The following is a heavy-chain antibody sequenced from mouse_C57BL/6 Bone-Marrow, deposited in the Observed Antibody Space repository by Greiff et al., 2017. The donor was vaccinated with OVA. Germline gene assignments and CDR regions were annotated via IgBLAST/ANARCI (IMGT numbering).Heavy chain of an antibody. CDR1: GYAFTNYL. J-gene: IGHJ3*01. CDR3: ARGTYYGSSYVGFAY. V-gene: IGHV1-54*01. D-gene: IGHD1-1*01. Sequence: QVQLKEPGAELVRPGTSVKVSCKASGYAFTNYLIEWVKQRPGQGLEWIGVINPGSGGTNYNEKFKGKATLTAAKSSSTAYMQLSSLTSEDSAVYCGARGTYYGSSYVGFAYWGQGTLVTVSA. CDR2: INPGSGGT.